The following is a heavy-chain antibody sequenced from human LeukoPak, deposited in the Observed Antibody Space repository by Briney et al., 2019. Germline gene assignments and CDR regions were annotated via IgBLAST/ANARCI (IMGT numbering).Heavy chain of an antibody. CDR3: ARDALDSSGWFYHGMDV. J-gene: IGHJ6*02. Sequence: KASEALSLTCTVSGGSISSYYWNWIRQSAGRGLEWIGRFYTGGSTNYSPSLKSRVTMSVDTSKNQFSLKLTSVIAADTAVYYCARDALDSSGWFYHGMDVWGQGTTVTVSS. V-gene: IGHV4-4*07. CDR2: FYTGGST. D-gene: IGHD6-19*01. CDR1: GGSISSYY.